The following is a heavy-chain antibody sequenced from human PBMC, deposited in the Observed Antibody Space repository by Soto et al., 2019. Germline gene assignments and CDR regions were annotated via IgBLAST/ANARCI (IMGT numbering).Heavy chain of an antibody. V-gene: IGHV3-23*01. CDR1: EFTFSRYD. D-gene: IGHD6-19*01. J-gene: IGHJ4*02. Sequence: EVQLLESGGGLVQPGGSLRLSCAAYEFTFSRYDMSWVRHAPRKGLEWVSVINTSGGGTDYADSVKGRFTISREKCKSTPYLQMHSLTADDTAVYYCVKGGWLDDWGQVTLCTVSS. CDR2: INTSGGGT. CDR3: VKGGWLDD.